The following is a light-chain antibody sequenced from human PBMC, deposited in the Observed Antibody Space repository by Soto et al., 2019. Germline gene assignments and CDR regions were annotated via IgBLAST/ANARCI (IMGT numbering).Light chain of an antibody. CDR1: QSVSRK. J-gene: IGKJ5*01. CDR3: QQYNTWTSIT. V-gene: IGKV3-15*01. Sequence: PGERATLSCRASQSVSRKLVWYQQKPGQAPRLLIYDTSTRATGIPARFSGSGSGTEFTLTISSLQSEDFAVYYCQQYNTWTSITFGQGTRLDIK. CDR2: DTS.